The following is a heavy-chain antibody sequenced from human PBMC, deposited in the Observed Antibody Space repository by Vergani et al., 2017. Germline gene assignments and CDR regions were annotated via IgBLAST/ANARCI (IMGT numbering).Heavy chain of an antibody. D-gene: IGHD3-22*01. V-gene: IGHV3-33*08. CDR3: ARDGYYYDSSESYYYYYGMDV. Sequence: VQLVESGGGLVKPGGSLRLSCAASGFTFSSYGMHWVRQAPGKGLEWVAVIWYDGSNKYYADSVKGRFTISRDNSKNPLYLQMNSLRAEDTAVYYCARDGYYYDSSESYYYYYGMDVWGQGTTVTVSS. CDR2: IWYDGSNK. J-gene: IGHJ6*02. CDR1: GFTFSSYG.